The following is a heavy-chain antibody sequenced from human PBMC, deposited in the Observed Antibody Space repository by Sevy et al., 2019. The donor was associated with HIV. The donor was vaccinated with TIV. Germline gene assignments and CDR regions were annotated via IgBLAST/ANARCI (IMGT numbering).Heavy chain of an antibody. V-gene: IGHV3-30-3*01. CDR3: ARYQGAYNFGPGAY. CDR2: ISYNGGTQ. Sequence: GGSLRLSCAASGFTFSTHALHWVRQAPGNGLEWVAVISYNGGTQLYADSVKGRFTISRDNSKNTLYLQMSSLRAEDTALYYCARYQGAYNFGPGAYWGQGTLVTVSS. D-gene: IGHD5-12*01. CDR1: GFTFSTHA. J-gene: IGHJ4*01.